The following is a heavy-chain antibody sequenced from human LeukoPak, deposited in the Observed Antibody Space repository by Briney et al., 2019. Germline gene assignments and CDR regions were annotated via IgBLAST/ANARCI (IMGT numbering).Heavy chain of an antibody. J-gene: IGHJ5*02. D-gene: IGHD3-3*01. CDR3: ARGEWRT. V-gene: IGHV3-48*03. CDR1: GFTLSGYD. Sequence: GGSLRLSCAASGFTLSGYDMNWIRQAPGKGLDWLSYMSASGSVTYYADSVKGRFTISRDDAKNSLFVHMNSLRVGDTAVYYCARGEWRTWGEGTLVIVSS. CDR2: MSASGSVT.